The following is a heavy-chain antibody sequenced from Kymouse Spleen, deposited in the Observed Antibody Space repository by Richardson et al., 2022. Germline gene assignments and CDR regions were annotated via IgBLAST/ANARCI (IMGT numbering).Heavy chain of an antibody. CDR2: IWYDGSNK. CDR1: GFTFSSYG. D-gene: IGHD2-15*01,IGHD2-2*02,IGHD2-8*01. V-gene: IGHV3-33*01. Sequence: QVQLVESGGGVVQPGRSLRLSCAASGFTFSSYGMHWVRQAPGKGLEWVAVIWYDGSNKYYADSVKGRFTISRDNSKNTLYLQMNSLRAEDTAVYYCARDKDSPYYYYYGMDVWGQGTTVTVSS. CDR3: ARDKDSPYYYYYGMDV. J-gene: IGHJ6*02.